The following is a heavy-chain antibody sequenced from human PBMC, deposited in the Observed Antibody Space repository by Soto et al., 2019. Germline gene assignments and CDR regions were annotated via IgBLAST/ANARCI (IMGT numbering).Heavy chain of an antibody. V-gene: IGHV1-18*01. J-gene: IGHJ6*02. D-gene: IGHD6-13*01. CDR3: ARDSPRQYSSSWLLTYYYYYGMDV. CDR1: GYTFTSYG. Sequence: ASVKVSCKASGYTFTSYGISWVRQAPGQGLEWMGWISAYNGNTNYAQKLQGRVTMTTDTSTSTAYMELRSLRSDDTAVYYCARDSPRQYSSSWLLTYYYYYGMDVWGQGTTVTVSS. CDR2: ISAYNGNT.